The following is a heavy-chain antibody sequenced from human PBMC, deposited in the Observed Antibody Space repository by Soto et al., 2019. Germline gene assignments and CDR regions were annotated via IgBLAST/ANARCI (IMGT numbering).Heavy chain of an antibody. J-gene: IGHJ6*02. CDR1: GYPFDTYG. CDR2: ISGYNGNT. CDR3: ARDSMTIFGVVIKDYYYGMDV. D-gene: IGHD3-3*01. V-gene: IGHV1-18*01. Sequence: GASVKVSCKASGYPFDTYGINWVRQAPGQGLEWMGWISGYNGNTKYAQKFQGRVTMTTDTSTSTAYMELRSLRSDDTAVYYCARDSMTIFGVVIKDYYYGMDVWGQGTTVTVSS.